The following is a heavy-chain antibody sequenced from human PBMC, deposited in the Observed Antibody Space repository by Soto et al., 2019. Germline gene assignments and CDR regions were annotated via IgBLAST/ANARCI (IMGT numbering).Heavy chain of an antibody. Sequence: SETLSLTCTVSGGSISSYHWSWIRQPPGKGLEWIGYIYYSGSTNYNPSLKSRVTISVDTSKNQFSLKLSSVTAADTAVYYCATRQKGYSSSWYWFDPWGQGTLVTVSS. CDR1: GGSISSYH. CDR3: ATRQKGYSSSWYWFDP. V-gene: IGHV4-59*01. CDR2: IYYSGST. J-gene: IGHJ5*02. D-gene: IGHD6-13*01.